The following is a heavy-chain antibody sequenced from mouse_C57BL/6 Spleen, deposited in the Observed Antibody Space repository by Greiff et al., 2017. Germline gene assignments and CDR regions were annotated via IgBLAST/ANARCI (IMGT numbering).Heavy chain of an antibody. CDR2: ISSGGDYI. D-gene: IGHD2-12*01. Sequence: EVQRVESGEGLVKPGGSLKLSCAASGFTFSSYAMSWVRQTPEKRLEWVASISSGGDYIYYADTVKGRFTISRDNARNTLYLQRSSLKSEDTAMYYCTRPYTQYYAMDYWGQGTSVTVSS. V-gene: IGHV5-9-1*02. CDR1: GFTFSSYA. CDR3: TRPYTQYYAMDY. J-gene: IGHJ4*01.